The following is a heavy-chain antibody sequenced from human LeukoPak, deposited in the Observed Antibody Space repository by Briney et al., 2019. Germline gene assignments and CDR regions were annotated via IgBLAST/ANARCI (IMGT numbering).Heavy chain of an antibody. CDR3: ARAPYDYVWGSYRPYFDY. CDR2: IYYSGST. CDR1: GGSISSSSYY. D-gene: IGHD3-16*02. Sequence: SETLSLTCTVSGGSISSSSYYWSWIRQPPGKGMEWIGYIYYSGSTYYNPSLKSRVTISVDTSKNQFSLKLSSVTAADTAVYYCARAPYDYVWGSYRPYFDYWGQGTLVTASS. J-gene: IGHJ4*02. V-gene: IGHV4-30-4*08.